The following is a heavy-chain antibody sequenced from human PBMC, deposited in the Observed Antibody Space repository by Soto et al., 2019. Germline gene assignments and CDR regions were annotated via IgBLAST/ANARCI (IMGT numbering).Heavy chain of an antibody. D-gene: IGHD4-17*01. V-gene: IGHV3-9*01. J-gene: IGHJ5*02. CDR3: ARDTPGLYGDHESNWLDP. Sequence: GGSLRLSCAASGFTIDTYAMHWVRQAPGKGLEWVAGINWDSGKIGYADSVKGRFSISRDHAKNSLYLQMSSLKPEDTAFYFCARDTPGLYGDHESNWLDPWGQGTLVTVYS. CDR1: GFTIDTYA. CDR2: INWDSGKI.